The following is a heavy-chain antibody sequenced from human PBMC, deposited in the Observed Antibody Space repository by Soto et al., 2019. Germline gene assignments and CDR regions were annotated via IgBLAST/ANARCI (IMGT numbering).Heavy chain of an antibody. CDR3: AGPEGYCSSTSCPLDY. Sequence: GASVKVSCKASGGTFSSYAISWVRQAPGQGLEWMGGIIPIFGTANYAQKFQGRVTITADESTSTAYMELSSLRSEDTAVYYCAGPEGYCSSTSCPLDYWGQGTLVTVSS. D-gene: IGHD2-2*01. V-gene: IGHV1-69*13. J-gene: IGHJ4*02. CDR1: GGTFSSYA. CDR2: IIPIFGTA.